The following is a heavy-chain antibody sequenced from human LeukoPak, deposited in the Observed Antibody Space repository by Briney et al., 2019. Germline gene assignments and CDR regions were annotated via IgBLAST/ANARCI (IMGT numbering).Heavy chain of an antibody. CDR1: GGSFSGYY. CDR2: INHSGST. CDR3: ARVIAAAGIRYFDY. V-gene: IGHV4-34*01. J-gene: IGHJ4*02. Sequence: SETLSLTCAVYGGSFSGYYWSWIRQPPGKGLEWIGEINHSGSTNYNPSLKSRVTISGDTSKNQFSLKLSSVTAADTAVYYCARVIAAAGIRYFDYWSQGTLVTVSS. D-gene: IGHD6-13*01.